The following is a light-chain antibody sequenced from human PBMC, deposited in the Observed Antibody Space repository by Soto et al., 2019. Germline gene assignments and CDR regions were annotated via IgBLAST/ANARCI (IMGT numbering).Light chain of an antibody. CDR1: QSVSNY. Sequence: EIVLTQSTATLSLSPGEKATLSCRASQSVSNYLAWYQQKAGQAPRLLMYDASNRAAGIPARFSGSGSGTDFTLTISSLEPEDFAVYYCQQRRNWPRYTCGQGTKMEIK. V-gene: IGKV3-11*01. CDR3: QQRRNWPRYT. CDR2: DAS. J-gene: IGKJ2*01.